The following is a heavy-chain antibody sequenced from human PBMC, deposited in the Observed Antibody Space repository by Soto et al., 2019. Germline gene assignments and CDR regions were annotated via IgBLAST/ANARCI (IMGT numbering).Heavy chain of an antibody. D-gene: IGHD4-17*01. CDR2: IYWDDDK. CDR1: GFSLSTSGVG. CDR3: AHRPQTTVTTSDNWFDP. Sequence: QITLKESGPTLVKPTQTLTLTCTFSGFSLSTSGVGVGWIRQPPGKALEWLALIYWDDDKRYSPSLKSRLTITKDTSKNQVVLTMTNMDPVDTATYYCAHRPQTTVTTSDNWFDPWGQGTLVTVSS. V-gene: IGHV2-5*02. J-gene: IGHJ5*02.